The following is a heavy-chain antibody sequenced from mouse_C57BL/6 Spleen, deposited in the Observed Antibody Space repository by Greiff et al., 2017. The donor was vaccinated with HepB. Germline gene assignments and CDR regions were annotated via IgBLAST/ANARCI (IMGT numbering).Heavy chain of an antibody. CDR2: IYPGDGDT. Sequence: VKVVESGPELVKPGASVKISCKASGYAFSSSWMNWVKQRPGKGLEWIGRIYPGDGDTNYNGKFTGKATLTADKSSSTAYMQLSSLTSEDSAVYFCERTTILRGDYWGQGTTLTVSS. V-gene: IGHV1-82*01. CDR3: ERTTILRGDY. J-gene: IGHJ2*01. CDR1: GYAFSSSW. D-gene: IGHD1-1*01.